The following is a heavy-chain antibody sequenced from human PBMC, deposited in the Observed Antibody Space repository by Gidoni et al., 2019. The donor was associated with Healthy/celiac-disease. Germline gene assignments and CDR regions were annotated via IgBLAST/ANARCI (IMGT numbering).Heavy chain of an antibody. CDR3: ARAGLVPAPTWFDP. V-gene: IGHV1-69*09. J-gene: IGHJ5*02. CDR2: IIPILGIA. Sequence: QVQLVQSGAEVQKPGSSVKVSCTASGGTFSSYAISWVRQAPGQGLEWMGGIIPILGIANYAQKFQGRVTITADKSTSTAYMELSSLRSEDTAVYYCARAGLVPAPTWFDPWGQGTLVTVSS. D-gene: IGHD2-15*01. CDR1: GGTFSSYA.